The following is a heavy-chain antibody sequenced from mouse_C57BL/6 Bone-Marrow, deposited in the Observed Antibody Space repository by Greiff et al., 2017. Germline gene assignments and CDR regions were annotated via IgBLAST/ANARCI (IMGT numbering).Heavy chain of an antibody. Sequence: EVHLVESGGGLVKPGGSLKLSCAASGFTFSSYAMSWVRQTPEKRLEWVATISDGGSYTYYPDNVKGRFTISRDNAKNNVYLQMSHLKSEDTAMYYCARDLYGSSYQFAYWGQGTLVTVSA. CDR3: ARDLYGSSYQFAY. V-gene: IGHV5-4*01. CDR2: ISDGGSYT. D-gene: IGHD1-1*01. J-gene: IGHJ3*01. CDR1: GFTFSSYA.